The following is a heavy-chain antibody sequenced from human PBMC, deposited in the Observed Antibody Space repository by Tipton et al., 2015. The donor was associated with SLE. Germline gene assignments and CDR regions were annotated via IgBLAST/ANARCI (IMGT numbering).Heavy chain of an antibody. CDR1: GFPFSTYA. CDR2: ISDAGDNT. Sequence: SLRLSCEASGFPFSTYAMTWVRQAPGKGVEWVSAISDAGDNTYYADSVKGRFTISRDNSKNTLYLQMNRLRAEDTAVYYCAREAYSSVNWYDPWGQGTLVTVSS. CDR3: AREAYSSVNWYDP. J-gene: IGHJ5*02. D-gene: IGHD6-25*01. V-gene: IGHV3-23*01.